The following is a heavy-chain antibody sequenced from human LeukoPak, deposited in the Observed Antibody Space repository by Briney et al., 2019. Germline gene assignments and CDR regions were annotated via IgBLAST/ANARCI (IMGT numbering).Heavy chain of an antibody. CDR3: ARVWCSGGSCYSDFDY. V-gene: IGHV1-8*01. D-gene: IGHD2-15*01. Sequence: ASVRVSCKASGYSFSSYDINWVRQATGQGLEWMGWMNPNSGNTGYAQKFQGRVTMTRNTSMSTAYMELSGLRSEDTAVYYCARVWCSGGSCYSDFDYWGQGTLVTVSS. J-gene: IGHJ4*02. CDR1: GYSFSSYD. CDR2: MNPNSGNT.